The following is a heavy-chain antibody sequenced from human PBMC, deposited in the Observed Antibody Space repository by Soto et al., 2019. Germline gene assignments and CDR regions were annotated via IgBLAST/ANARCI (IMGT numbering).Heavy chain of an antibody. Sequence: QVQLQESGPGLVKPSQTLSLTCTVSGGSISSGGYYWSWIRQHPGKGLEWIGYIYYSGSTYYNPSLKSRVTISVDTSKNQFSLKLSSVTAADTAVYYCARVWAAAYDAEYFQHWGQGTLVTVSS. J-gene: IGHJ1*01. CDR1: GGSISSGGYY. CDR2: IYYSGST. V-gene: IGHV4-31*03. CDR3: ARVWAAAYDAEYFQH. D-gene: IGHD6-13*01.